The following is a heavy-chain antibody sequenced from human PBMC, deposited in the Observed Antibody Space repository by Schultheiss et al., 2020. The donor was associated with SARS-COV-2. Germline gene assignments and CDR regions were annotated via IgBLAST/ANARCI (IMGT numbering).Heavy chain of an antibody. CDR2: IIPIFGTA. D-gene: IGHD6-13*01. V-gene: IGHV1-69*06. CDR3: ATTGYGYSSSWYIPYYFDY. CDR1: GGTFSSYA. Sequence: SVKVSCKASGGTFSSYAISWVRQAPGQGLEWMGGIIPIFGTANYAQKFQGRVTITADKSTSTAYMELSSLRSEDTAVYYCATTGYGYSSSWYIPYYFDYWGQGTLVTVSS. J-gene: IGHJ4*02.